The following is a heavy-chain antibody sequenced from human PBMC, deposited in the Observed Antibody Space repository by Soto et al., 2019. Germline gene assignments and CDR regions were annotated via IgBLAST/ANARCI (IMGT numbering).Heavy chain of an antibody. CDR2: IYHSGST. D-gene: IGHD3-9*01. Sequence: QVQLQESGPGLVKPSGTLSLTCAVSGGSISSSNWWSWVRQPPGKGLEWIGEIYHSGSTNYNPSLQSRVTISVDKSKNQFSLKLGSVTAADTAVYYCARGTRYFDWFPEAGYFDYWGQGTLVTVSS. J-gene: IGHJ4*02. CDR3: ARGTRYFDWFPEAGYFDY. V-gene: IGHV4-4*02. CDR1: GGSISSSNW.